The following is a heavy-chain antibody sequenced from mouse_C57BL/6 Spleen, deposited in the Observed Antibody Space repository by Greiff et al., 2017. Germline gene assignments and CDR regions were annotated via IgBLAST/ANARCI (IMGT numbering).Heavy chain of an antibody. CDR1: GYAFSSSW. D-gene: IGHD1-1*01. Sequence: QVQLQQSGPELVKPGASVKISCKASGYAFSSSWMNWVKQRPGKGLEWIGRIYPGDGDTNYNGKFKGKATLTADKSSSTAYMQLSSLTSEDSAVYFCARGVTTVVATRGYYFDYWGQGTTLTVSS. J-gene: IGHJ2*01. V-gene: IGHV1-82*01. CDR2: IYPGDGDT. CDR3: ARGVTTVVATRGYYFDY.